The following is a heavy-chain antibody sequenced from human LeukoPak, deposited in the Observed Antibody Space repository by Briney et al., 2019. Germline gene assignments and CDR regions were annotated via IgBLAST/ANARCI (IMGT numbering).Heavy chain of an antibody. CDR3: ARSSSSLLRWAFDY. D-gene: IGHD3-16*01. V-gene: IGHV4-38-2*01. Sequence: GSLRLSCAASGFHFSYSWMSWVRQAPGKGLEWIGSIYHSGSTYYNPSLKSRVTISVDTSKNQFSLKLSSVTAADTAVYYCARSSSSLLRWAFDYWGQGTLVTVSS. CDR2: IYHSGST. J-gene: IGHJ4*02. CDR1: GFHFSYSW.